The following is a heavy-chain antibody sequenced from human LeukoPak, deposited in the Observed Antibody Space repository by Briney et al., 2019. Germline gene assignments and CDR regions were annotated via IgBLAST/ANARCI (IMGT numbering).Heavy chain of an antibody. CDR3: ARDSGTTGEVKFDP. V-gene: IGHV4-34*01. CDR1: GGSFSGYY. Sequence: SETLSLTCAVYGGSFSGYYWSWIRQPPGEGLEWIGEINHSGGTNYNPSLKSRVTISVDTSKNQFSLNLISVTAADTAVYYCARDSGTTGEVKFDPWGQGTLVTVSS. CDR2: INHSGGT. J-gene: IGHJ5*02. D-gene: IGHD3-10*01.